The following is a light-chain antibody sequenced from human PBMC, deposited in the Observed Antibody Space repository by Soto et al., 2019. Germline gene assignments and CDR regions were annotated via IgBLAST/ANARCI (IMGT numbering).Light chain of an antibody. Sequence: QSVLTQPPSVSAAPGQKVTISCSGSSSNIGNNYVFWYQQLPGTAPKLLIYDNDKRPSGIPDRFSGSKSGTSATLGITGLQTGDEADYYCATWDRSLSVGVXGGGTKLTVL. V-gene: IGLV1-51*01. J-gene: IGLJ2*01. CDR1: SSNIGNNY. CDR2: DND. CDR3: ATWDRSLSVGV.